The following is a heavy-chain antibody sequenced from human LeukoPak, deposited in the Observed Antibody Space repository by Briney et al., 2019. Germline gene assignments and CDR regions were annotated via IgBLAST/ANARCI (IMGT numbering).Heavy chain of an antibody. CDR2: INPNSGGT. CDR1: GGTFSSYA. Sequence: ASVKVSCKASGGTFSSYAISWVRQAPGQGLEWMGWINPNSGGTNYAQKFQGRVTMTRDTSISTAYMELSRLRSDDTAVYYCARPNTLTYYYDSSGYYTGYDAFDIWGQGTMVTVSS. J-gene: IGHJ3*02. CDR3: ARPNTLTYYYDSSGYYTGYDAFDI. V-gene: IGHV1-2*02. D-gene: IGHD3-22*01.